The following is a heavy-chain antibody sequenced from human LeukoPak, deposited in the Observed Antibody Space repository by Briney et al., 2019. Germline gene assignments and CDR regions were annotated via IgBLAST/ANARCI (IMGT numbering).Heavy chain of an antibody. V-gene: IGHV3-11*01. J-gene: IGHJ4*02. D-gene: IGHD3-9*01. CDR2: ISSSGSTI. CDR3: ARGHDILTGYYSGGY. Sequence: PGGSLRLSCAASGFTFSDYYMSWIRQAPGKGLEWVSYISSSGSTIYYADSVKGRFTISRDDAKNSLYLQMNSLRAEDTAVYYCARGHDILTGYYSGGYWGQGTLVTVSS. CDR1: GFTFSDYY.